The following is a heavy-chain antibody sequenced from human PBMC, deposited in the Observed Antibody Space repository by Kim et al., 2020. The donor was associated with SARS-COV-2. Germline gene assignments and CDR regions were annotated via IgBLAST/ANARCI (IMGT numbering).Heavy chain of an antibody. V-gene: IGHV4-59*13. J-gene: IGHJ5*02. CDR1: GGSISSYY. D-gene: IGHD6-13*01. CDR2: IYYSGST. CDR3: ARKVGYSSSWGFIGWFDP. Sequence: SETLSLTCTVSGGSISSYYWSWIRQPPGKGLEWIGYIYYSGSTNYNPSLKSRVTISVDTSKNQFSLKLSSVTAADTAVYYCARKVGYSSSWGFIGWFDPWGQGTLVTVSS.